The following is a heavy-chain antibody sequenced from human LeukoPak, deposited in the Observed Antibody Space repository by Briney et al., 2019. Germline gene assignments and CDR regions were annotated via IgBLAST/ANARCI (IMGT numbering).Heavy chain of an antibody. CDR3: ALTYGLGSYDY. J-gene: IGHJ4*02. D-gene: IGHD3-10*01. CDR1: GFTFSSYW. V-gene: IGHV3-23*01. Sequence: GGSLRLSCAASGFTFSSYWMSWVRQAPGKGLGWVSSISGSGGSTYYADSVKGRFTISRDNSKNTLYLQMNSLRAEDTAVYYCALTYGLGSYDYWGQGTLVTVSS. CDR2: ISGSGGST.